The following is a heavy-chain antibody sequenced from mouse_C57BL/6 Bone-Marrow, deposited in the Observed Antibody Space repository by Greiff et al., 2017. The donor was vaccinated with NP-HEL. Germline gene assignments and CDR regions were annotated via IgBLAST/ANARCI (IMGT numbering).Heavy chain of an antibody. CDR2: INYDGSST. D-gene: IGHD2-4*01. CDR1: GFTFSDYY. J-gene: IGHJ2*01. CDR3: SRDEGLRGYFDY. Sequence: EVKLVESEGGLVQPGSSMKLSCTASGFTFSDYYMAWVRQVPEKGLEWVANINYDGSSTYYLDSLKSRFIISSANATNIPYLQMSSLKSEDTATYYFSRDEGLRGYFDYWGQGTTLTVSS. V-gene: IGHV5-16*01.